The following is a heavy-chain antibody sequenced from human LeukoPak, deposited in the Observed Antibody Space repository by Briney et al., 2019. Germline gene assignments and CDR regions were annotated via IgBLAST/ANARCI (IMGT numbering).Heavy chain of an antibody. Sequence: ASVKVSCKASGYTFTGYYMHWVRQAPGQGLEWMGWINPNSGGTNYAQKFQGRVTMTRDTSISTAYMELSRLRSDDTAVYYCARASKPIHSTDAFHIWGQGTMVTVSS. CDR3: ARASKPIHSTDAFHI. CDR1: GYTFTGYY. CDR2: INPNSGGT. D-gene: IGHD2-21*01. V-gene: IGHV1-2*02. J-gene: IGHJ3*02.